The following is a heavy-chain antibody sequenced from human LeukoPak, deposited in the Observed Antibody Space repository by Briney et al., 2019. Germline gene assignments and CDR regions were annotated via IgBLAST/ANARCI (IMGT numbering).Heavy chain of an antibody. CDR1: GFTFSGSA. Sequence: GGSLRLSCAASGFTFSGSAMHWVRQASGKGLEWVGRIRSKANSYATAYAASVKGRFTISRDDSKSTAYLQMNSLKTEDTAVYYCTRGPVYYYDSSGYYDDYWGQGTLVTVSS. V-gene: IGHV3-73*01. D-gene: IGHD3-22*01. CDR3: TRGPVYYYDSSGYYDDY. J-gene: IGHJ4*02. CDR2: IRSKANSYAT.